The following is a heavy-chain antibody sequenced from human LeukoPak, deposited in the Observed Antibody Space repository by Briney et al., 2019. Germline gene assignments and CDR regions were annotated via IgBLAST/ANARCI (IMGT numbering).Heavy chain of an antibody. D-gene: IGHD3-9*01. CDR1: GFIFSNYA. Sequence: GGSLRLSCAASGFIFSNYAMNWVRQAPGKGLEWVSTICGSFGCTYHADLVKGRFSISRDNSKNMLYLQMNSLRVEDTAVYYCARYRDWHFDFWAQGTLVIVSS. CDR3: ARYRDWHFDF. CDR2: ICGSFGCT. V-gene: IGHV3-23*01. J-gene: IGHJ5*01.